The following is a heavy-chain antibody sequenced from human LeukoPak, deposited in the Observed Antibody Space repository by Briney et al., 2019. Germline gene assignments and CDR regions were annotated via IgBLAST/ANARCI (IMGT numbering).Heavy chain of an antibody. CDR2: IKQDGSEK. CDR3: ARVADAFDI. J-gene: IGHJ3*02. Sequence: GGSLRLSCAASGFTFSSYAMSWVRQAPGKGLEWVANIKQDGSEKYYVDSVKGRFTISRDNAKNSLYLQMNSPRAEDTAVYYCARVADAFDIWGQGTMVTVSS. CDR1: GFTFSSYA. V-gene: IGHV3-7*01.